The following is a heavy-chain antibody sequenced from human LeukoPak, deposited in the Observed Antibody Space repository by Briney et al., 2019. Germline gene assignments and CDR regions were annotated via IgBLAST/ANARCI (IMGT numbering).Heavy chain of an antibody. Sequence: ASVKVSCKASGYTFTSYGISWVRQAPGQGLEWMGWISAYNGNTNYAQKLQGRVTMTTDTSTSTAYMELRSLRAEDTAVYYCARETLGVTAFDIWGQGTMVTVSS. V-gene: IGHV1-18*01. J-gene: IGHJ3*02. CDR1: GYTFTSYG. D-gene: IGHD2-21*02. CDR2: ISAYNGNT. CDR3: ARETLGVTAFDI.